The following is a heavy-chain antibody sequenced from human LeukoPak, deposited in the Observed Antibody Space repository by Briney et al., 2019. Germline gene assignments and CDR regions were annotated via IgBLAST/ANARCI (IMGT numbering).Heavy chain of an antibody. D-gene: IGHD6-6*01. CDR3: AREGSMTARPFVSIDY. Sequence: SETLSLTCTVSGGSISTYYWSWIRQPAGKGLEWIGRIHTSGNTDYNPSLKSRVTMSVDTSKNQFSLKLSSVTAADTAVYYCAREGSMTARPFVSIDYWGQGTLVTISS. CDR2: IHTSGNT. J-gene: IGHJ4*02. CDR1: GGSISTYY. V-gene: IGHV4-4*07.